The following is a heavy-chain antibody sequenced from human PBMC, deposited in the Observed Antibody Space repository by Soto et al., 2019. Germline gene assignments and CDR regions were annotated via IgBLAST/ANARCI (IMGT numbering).Heavy chain of an antibody. CDR3: ARDQYSSSSALGY. D-gene: IGHD6-6*01. CDR1: GFTVSSNY. Sequence: GGSLRLSCAASGFTVSSNYMSWVRQAPGKGLEWVSVIYSGGSTYYADSVKGRFTISRHNSKNTLYLQMNSLRAEDTAVYYCARDQYSSSSALGYWGQGTLVTVSS. CDR2: IYSGGST. V-gene: IGHV3-53*04. J-gene: IGHJ4*02.